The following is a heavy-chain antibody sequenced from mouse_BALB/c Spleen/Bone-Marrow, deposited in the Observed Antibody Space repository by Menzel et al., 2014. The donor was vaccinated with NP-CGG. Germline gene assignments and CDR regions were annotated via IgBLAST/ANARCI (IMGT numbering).Heavy chain of an antibody. J-gene: IGHJ2*01. CDR3: ASLTGTFDY. CDR1: GFNIKDTY. Sequence: VQLQQSGTDLVKPGASVKLSCTASGFNIKDTYMHWVKQRPEQGLDLIGRIDPASGNIQYDPKFQGRAAITADTSSNTAYLQLSSLTSEDTAVYYCASLTGTFDYWGQGTPLTVSS. V-gene: IGHV14-3*02. CDR2: IDPASGNI. D-gene: IGHD4-1*01.